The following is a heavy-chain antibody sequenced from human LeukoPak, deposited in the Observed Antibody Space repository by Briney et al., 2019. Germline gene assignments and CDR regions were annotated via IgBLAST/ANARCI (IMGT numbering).Heavy chain of an antibody. J-gene: IGHJ4*02. CDR1: AGSFTGCY. D-gene: IGHD3-10*01. Sequence: SETLSLTCAVNAGSFTGCYWSWIRQPPGKGLEWIGEIDHTGSISYNPSLRSRVTISVDTFKNQFSLKPRSVTAADRAIYYCARGGYGPGSHYRYWGQGTLVTVSS. CDR2: IDHTGSI. V-gene: IGHV4-34*01. CDR3: ARGGYGPGSHYRY.